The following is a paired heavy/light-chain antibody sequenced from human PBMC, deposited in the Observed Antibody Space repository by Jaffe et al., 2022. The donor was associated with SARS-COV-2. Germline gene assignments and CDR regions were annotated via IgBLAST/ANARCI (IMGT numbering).Light chain of an antibody. Sequence: EIVLTQSPGTLSLSPGERATLSCRASQSVSSSYLAWYQQKPGQAPRLLIYGASSRATGIPDRFSGSGSGTDFTLTISRLEPEDFAVYYCQQYGGSRTFGQGTKVEIK. CDR1: QSVSSSY. V-gene: IGKV3-20*01. CDR2: GAS. J-gene: IGKJ1*01. CDR3: QQYGGSRT.
Heavy chain of an antibody. CDR3: ARDLVGARSLYYGMDV. CDR1: GFTFSSYS. J-gene: IGHJ6*02. Sequence: EVQVVESGGGLVKPGGSLRLSCAASGFTFSSYSLNWVRQAPGKGLEWVSSISSSGTYIYYADSVKGRFTISRDNAKNSLYLQMDSLRAEDTALYYCARDLVGARSLYYGMDVWGQGTTVTVSS. CDR2: ISSSGTYI. V-gene: IGHV3-21*01. D-gene: IGHD1-26*01.